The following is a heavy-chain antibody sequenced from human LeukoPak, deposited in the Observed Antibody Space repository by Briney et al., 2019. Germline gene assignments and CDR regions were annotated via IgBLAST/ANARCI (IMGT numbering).Heavy chain of an antibody. CDR1: GGSISSGGYS. J-gene: IGHJ4*02. CDR2: IYRSGST. CDR3: ARGVAATDFFDY. V-gene: IGHV4-30-2*01. D-gene: IGHD2-15*01. Sequence: SETLSLTCAVSGGSISSGGYSWSWIRQPPGKGLEWIGYIYRSGSTYYNPSLKSRVTISVDRSKNQFSLKLSSVTAADTAVYYCARGVAATDFFDYWGQGTLVTVSS.